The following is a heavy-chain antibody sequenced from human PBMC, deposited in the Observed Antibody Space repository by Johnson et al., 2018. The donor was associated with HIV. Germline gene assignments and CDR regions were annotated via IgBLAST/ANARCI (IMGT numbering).Heavy chain of an antibody. D-gene: IGHD3-22*01. CDR2: IKQDGSEK. J-gene: IGHJ3*02. Sequence: EVQLVESGGGLVQPGGSLRLSCAASGFTFSSYWMSWVRQAPGKGLEWVANIKQDGSEKYYVDSVKGRFTISRDNAKNSLYLQMNSLRAEDTAVYYCAREGTKDSSGLDVGAFDIWGQGTMVTVSS. CDR3: AREGTKDSSGLDVGAFDI. V-gene: IGHV3-7*05. CDR1: GFTFSSYW.